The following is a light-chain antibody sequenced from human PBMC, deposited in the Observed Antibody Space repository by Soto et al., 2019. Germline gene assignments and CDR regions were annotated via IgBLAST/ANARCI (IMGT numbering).Light chain of an antibody. CDR2: VSN. J-gene: IGLJ1*01. CDR1: SSNIGSNS. CDR3: CSFAGSFSYV. Sequence: QSVLTQPPSASQTPGQRVTISCSGSSSNIGSNSVNWYQQFPGTAPKLLIFVSNQRPSGVPDRFSGSKSGTSASLAISGLQSEDEADYSCCSFAGSFSYVFGGGTKVTVL. V-gene: IGLV1-44*01.